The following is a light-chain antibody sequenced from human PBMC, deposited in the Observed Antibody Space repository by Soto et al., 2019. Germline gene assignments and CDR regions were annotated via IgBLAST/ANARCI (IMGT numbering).Light chain of an antibody. V-gene: IGKV3-20*01. CDR2: DTS. J-gene: IGKJ4*01. CDR3: QQYGTSPPLT. Sequence: ELGLTQSPCPLSLSPGERATLSCWASRSVSNNYLAWYQQKRGQAPRLLIYDTSSRATGIPDRFSGTGSETDFTLTISRLESEDFAVYYCQQYGTSPPLTFGGGTKVDIK. CDR1: RSVSNNY.